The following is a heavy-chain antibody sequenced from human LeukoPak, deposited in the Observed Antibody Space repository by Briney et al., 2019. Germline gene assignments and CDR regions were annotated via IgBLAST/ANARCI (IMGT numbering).Heavy chain of an antibody. Sequence: SETLSLTCAVYGGSFSGYYWSWIRQPPGKGLEWIGEINHSGSTNYNPSLKSRVTISVDTSKIQFSLKLSSVTAADTAVYYCARGSHYYGSGSYYPFDYWGQGTLVTVSS. V-gene: IGHV4-34*01. CDR3: ARGSHYYGSGSYYPFDY. D-gene: IGHD3-10*01. CDR2: INHSGST. CDR1: GGSFSGYY. J-gene: IGHJ4*02.